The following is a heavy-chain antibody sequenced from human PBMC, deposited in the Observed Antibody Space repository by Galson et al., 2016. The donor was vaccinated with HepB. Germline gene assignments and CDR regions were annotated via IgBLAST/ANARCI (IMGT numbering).Heavy chain of an antibody. CDR1: GYTFTDYY. D-gene: IGHD1-1*01. CDR2: INPNPGRT. Sequence: TVSCKASGYTFTDYYMHWVRQAPGQGLEWMGWINPNPGRTKYAQKFQGRVTMTRDSSISTANMELTRLPSDDTALYYCARAQSNWNAHWRPGHLVTVSS. J-gene: IGHJ1*01. CDR3: ARAQSNWNAH. V-gene: IGHV1-2*02.